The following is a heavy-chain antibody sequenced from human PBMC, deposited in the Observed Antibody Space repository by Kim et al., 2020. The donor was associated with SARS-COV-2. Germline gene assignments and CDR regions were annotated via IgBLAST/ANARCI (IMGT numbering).Heavy chain of an antibody. J-gene: IGHJ6*02. V-gene: IGHV1-18*01. CDR2: ISAYNGNT. CDR3: ARGGQGYCSGGSCYSYYYYGMEV. D-gene: IGHD2-15*01. CDR1: GYTFTSYG. Sequence: ASVKVSCKASGYTFTSYGISWVRQAPGQGLEWMGWISAYNGNTNYAQKLQGRVTMTTDTSTSTAYMELRSLRSDDTAVYYCARGGQGYCSGGSCYSYYYYGMEVWGQGTTVTVSS.